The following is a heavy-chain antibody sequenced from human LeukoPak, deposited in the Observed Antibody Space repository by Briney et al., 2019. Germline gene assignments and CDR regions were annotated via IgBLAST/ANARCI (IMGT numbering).Heavy chain of an antibody. CDR1: GFTFSDYY. V-gene: IGHV3-11*05. Sequence: GGSLRLSCAASGFTFSDYYMTWIRQAPGKGLEWVSYISSSSSYTEYADSVKGRFTISRDNAKNSVYLQMNSLRADDTAVYYCAREGGYGSGRGWFDPWGQGTLVTVSS. CDR2: ISSSSSYT. CDR3: AREGGYGSGRGWFDP. D-gene: IGHD3-10*01. J-gene: IGHJ5*02.